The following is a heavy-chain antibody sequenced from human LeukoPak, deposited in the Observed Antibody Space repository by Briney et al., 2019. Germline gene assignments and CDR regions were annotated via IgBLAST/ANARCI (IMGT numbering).Heavy chain of an antibody. J-gene: IGHJ5*02. CDR2: INPNSGGT. Sequence: SVKVSCKASGSTFTDYYIHWVRQAPGQGLEWMGWINPNSGGTNYAQKFQGRVTMTRDTSISTAYMELSRLRSDDTAVYYCARESPPVGFWLDPWGQGTLVTVSS. V-gene: IGHV1-2*02. CDR1: GSTFTDYY. CDR3: ARESPPVGFWLDP.